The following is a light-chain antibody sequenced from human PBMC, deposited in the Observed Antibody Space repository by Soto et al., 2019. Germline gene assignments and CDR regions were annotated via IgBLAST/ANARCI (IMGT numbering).Light chain of an antibody. J-gene: IGLJ1*01. CDR2: EVS. V-gene: IGLV2-14*01. Sequence: ALTQPASVSGSPGQSITISCTGTRSDVGGYNYVSWYQQHPGKAPKLIIYEVSNRPSGVSNRFSGSKSGNTASLTISGLQAEDEADYYCSSYTSTDTLVVFGTGTKVTVL. CDR1: RSDVGGYNY. CDR3: SSYTSTDTLVV.